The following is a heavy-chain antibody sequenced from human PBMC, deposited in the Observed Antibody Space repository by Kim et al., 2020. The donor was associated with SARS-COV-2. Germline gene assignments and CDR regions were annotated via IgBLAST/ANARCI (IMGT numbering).Heavy chain of an antibody. Sequence: DFVKGRFTMSRDRAKNTLYLQMNSLRAEDTAVYYCASRQFTSGWYYFDYWGQGTLVTVSS. CDR3: ASRQFTSGWYYFDY. J-gene: IGHJ4*02. V-gene: IGHV3-74*01. D-gene: IGHD6-19*01.